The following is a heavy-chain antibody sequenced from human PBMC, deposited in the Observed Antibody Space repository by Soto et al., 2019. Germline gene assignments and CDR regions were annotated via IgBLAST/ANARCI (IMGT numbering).Heavy chain of an antibody. Sequence: ASVKVSCKASGYTFINYGITWVRQAPGQGLEWMGWISGYNGNTNYAQSLQGRVTMTTDTSTSTAYMELRSLKSDDTAVYQCARDEVPAANWLDRWGQGTMVTVSS. CDR2: ISGYNGNT. CDR1: GYTFINYG. V-gene: IGHV1-18*01. CDR3: ARDEVPAANWLDR. D-gene: IGHD2-2*01. J-gene: IGHJ5*02.